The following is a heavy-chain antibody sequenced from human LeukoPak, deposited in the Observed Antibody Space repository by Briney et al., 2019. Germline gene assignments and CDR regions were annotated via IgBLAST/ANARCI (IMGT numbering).Heavy chain of an antibody. V-gene: IGHV3-11*01. CDR1: GFTFSDYY. CDR2: ISSSGSTI. D-gene: IGHD3-3*01. Sequence: PGGSPRLSCAASGFTFSDYYMSWIRQAPGKGLEWVSYISSSGSTIYYADSVKGRFTISRDNAKNSLYLQMNSLRAEDTAVYYCARDASTIFGVVPGFNWFDPWGQGTLVTVSS. CDR3: ARDASTIFGVVPGFNWFDP. J-gene: IGHJ5*02.